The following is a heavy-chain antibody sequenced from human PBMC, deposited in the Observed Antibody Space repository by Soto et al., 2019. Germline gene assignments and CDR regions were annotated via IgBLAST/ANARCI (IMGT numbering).Heavy chain of an antibody. D-gene: IGHD1-7*01. J-gene: IGHJ4*02. CDR2: INPNSGGT. Sequence: VKVSCKASGYTFTGYYMHWVRQAPGQGLEWMGWINPNSGGTNYAQKFQGRVTMTRDTSISTAYMELSRLRSDDTAVYYCARDIRYNWNYLLHWGQGTLVTVSS. CDR1: GYTFTGYY. CDR3: ARDIRYNWNYLLH. V-gene: IGHV1-2*02.